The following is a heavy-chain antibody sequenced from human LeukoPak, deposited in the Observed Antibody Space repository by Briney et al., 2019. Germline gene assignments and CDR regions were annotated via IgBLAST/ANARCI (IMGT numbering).Heavy chain of an antibody. CDR3: ARHSKNSSGWYGFGY. Sequence: SETLSLTCAVYGGSFSGYYWSWIRQPPGKGLEWIGEINHSGSTNYNPSLKSRVTISVDTSKNQFSLKLSSVTAADTAVYYCARHSKNSSGWYGFGYRGQGTLVTVSS. V-gene: IGHV4-34*01. D-gene: IGHD6-19*01. J-gene: IGHJ4*02. CDR2: INHSGST. CDR1: GGSFSGYY.